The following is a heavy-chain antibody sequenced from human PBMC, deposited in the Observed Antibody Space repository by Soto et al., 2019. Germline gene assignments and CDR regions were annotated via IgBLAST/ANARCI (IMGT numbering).Heavy chain of an antibody. CDR3: ARQKWLEYYFDY. Sequence: SETLSLTCTVAGGSISSYCWSWIRQPPGKGLEWIGYIYYSGSTNYNPSLKSRVTISVDTSKDQFSLKLSSVTAADTAVYYCARQKWLEYYFDYWGQGTLVTVSS. CDR1: GGSISSYC. CDR2: IYYSGST. J-gene: IGHJ4*02. D-gene: IGHD5-12*01. V-gene: IGHV4-59*08.